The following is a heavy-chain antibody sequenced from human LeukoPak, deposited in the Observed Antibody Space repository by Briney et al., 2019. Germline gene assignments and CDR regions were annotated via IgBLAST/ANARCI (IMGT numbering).Heavy chain of an antibody. CDR1: GFTFSDYY. CDR3: ARDRLGDYDHSGYYDK. CDR2: ICDSGRTI. V-gene: IGHV3-11*01. J-gene: IGHJ4*02. Sequence: NTGGSLILSCAASGFTFSDYYMSWIRQAPGKGLEWVSYICDSGRTIYYADSVKGRFTISRDNAKNSVYLQMNNLGAEDTAVYYCARDRLGDYDHSGYYDKWGQGTLVTVSS. D-gene: IGHD3-22*01.